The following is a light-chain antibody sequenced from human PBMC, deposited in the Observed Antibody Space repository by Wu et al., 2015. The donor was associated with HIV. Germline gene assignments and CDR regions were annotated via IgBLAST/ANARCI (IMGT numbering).Light chain of an antibody. V-gene: IGKV1D-13*01. J-gene: IGKJ1*01. CDR3: QQFHDYPVT. CDR2: DAS. Sequence: AILLTQSPSSLSASVGDSVTITCRSSHGISSGLAWYLQKPGKPPKLLIYDASTLQSGVPSRFSGSGSGTEFILTISSLQPEDFATYYCQQFHDYPVTFGHGTTVDLK. CDR1: HGISSG.